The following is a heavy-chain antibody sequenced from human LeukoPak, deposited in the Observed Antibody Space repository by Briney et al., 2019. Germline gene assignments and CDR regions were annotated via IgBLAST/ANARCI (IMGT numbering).Heavy chain of an antibody. V-gene: IGHV4-59*01. CDR3: ARVVYRHYWTEGMDV. D-gene: IGHD3/OR15-3a*01. CDR2: IYNSDTT. CDR1: GDSISSDY. Sequence: ESGPGLVKPSETLSLTCTVSGDSISSDYWSWIREPPGKVLEWIGYIYNSDTTNYNPSLESRAPISEATSKNQFSFMLTSVTAADTAVYYYARVVYRHYWTEGMDVWGQGTSVTVSS. J-gene: IGHJ6*02.